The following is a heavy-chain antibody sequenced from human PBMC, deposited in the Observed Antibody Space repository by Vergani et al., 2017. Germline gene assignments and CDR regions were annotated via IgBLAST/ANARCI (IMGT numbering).Heavy chain of an antibody. CDR3: ARGRSALSSFIVGTTTTGGFDP. V-gene: IGHV4-4*07. CDR2: IYTSGST. Sequence: QVQLQESGPGLVKPSETLSLTCTASGGSISSYYWSWIRQPAGKGLEWIGRIYTSGSTNYNPSLKSRVTMSVDTSKNQFSLKLSSVTAADTAVYYCARGRSALSSFIVGTTTTGGFDPWGQGTLVTVSS. CDR1: GGSISSYY. D-gene: IGHD1-26*01. J-gene: IGHJ5*02.